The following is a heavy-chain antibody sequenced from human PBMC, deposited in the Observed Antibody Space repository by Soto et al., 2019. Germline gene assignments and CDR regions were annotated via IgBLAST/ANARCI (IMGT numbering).Heavy chain of an antibody. Sequence: PGGSLRLSCAASGFTFSSYGMHWVRQAPGKGLEWVAVISYDGSNKYYADSVKGRFTISRDNSKNTLYLQMNSLRAEDTAVYYCAKEPVVGYCSGGSCYLRPPYYYYGMDVWGQGTTVTVSS. J-gene: IGHJ6*02. CDR3: AKEPVVGYCSGGSCYLRPPYYYYGMDV. V-gene: IGHV3-30*18. CDR1: GFTFSSYG. D-gene: IGHD2-15*01. CDR2: ISYDGSNK.